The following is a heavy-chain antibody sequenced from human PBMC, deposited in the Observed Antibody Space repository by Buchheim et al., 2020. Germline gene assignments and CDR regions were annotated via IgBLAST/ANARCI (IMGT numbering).Heavy chain of an antibody. Sequence: QVQLQQWGAGLLKPSETLSLTCAVYGGSFSGYYWSWIRQPPGKGLEWIGEINHSGSTNYNPSLKSRVSISIDTSKNQFSLNLTSVTAADTAVYFCARDARFKREQQLPAGFDYWGPGTL. V-gene: IGHV4-34*01. CDR1: GGSFSGYY. J-gene: IGHJ4*02. CDR3: ARDARFKREQQLPAGFDY. D-gene: IGHD1/OR15-1a*01. CDR2: INHSGST.